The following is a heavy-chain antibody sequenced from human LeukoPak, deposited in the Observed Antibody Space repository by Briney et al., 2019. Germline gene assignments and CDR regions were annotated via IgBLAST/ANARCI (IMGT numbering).Heavy chain of an antibody. CDR2: IYSDDSTT. V-gene: IGHV3-74*01. J-gene: IGHJ3*02. D-gene: IGHD3-10*01. CDR3: ARVSGSRNLYFGAFDM. Sequence: PGGSLRLSCAASGFTFSDYWMQWVRQGPGKGLEWVSRIYSDDSTTYYADSVKGRFTISRDNAKNTVFLQMNSLRAEDTAIYYCARVSGSRNLYFGAFDMWGQGTMVTVSS. CDR1: GFTFSDYW.